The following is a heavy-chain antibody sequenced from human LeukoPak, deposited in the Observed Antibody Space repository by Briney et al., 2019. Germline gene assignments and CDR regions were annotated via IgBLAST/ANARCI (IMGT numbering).Heavy chain of an antibody. CDR3: ARAAGNYYDSSGCIDY. Sequence: VASVKVSCKASGGTFSNYAISWVRQAPGQGLEWMGGIIPIFGTANYAQKFRGRVTITADKSTRTAYMELSSLRSDDTAVYYCARAAGNYYDSSGCIDYWGQGTLVTVSS. J-gene: IGHJ4*02. D-gene: IGHD3-22*01. CDR1: GGTFSNYA. CDR2: IIPIFGTA. V-gene: IGHV1-69*06.